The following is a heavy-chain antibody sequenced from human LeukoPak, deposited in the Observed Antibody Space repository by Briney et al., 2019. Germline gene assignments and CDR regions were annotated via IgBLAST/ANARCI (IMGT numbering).Heavy chain of an antibody. CDR1: GFTFSSYW. CDR2: IKQDGSEK. Sequence: QPGGSLRLSCAASGFTFSSYWMSWVRQAPGKGLEWVANIKQDGSEKYYVDSVKGRFTTSRDNAKNSLYLQMNSLRAEDTAVYYCAKDRGYYGSGSYYYYYGMDVWGQGTTVTVSS. J-gene: IGHJ6*02. V-gene: IGHV3-7*03. D-gene: IGHD3-10*01. CDR3: AKDRGYYGSGSYYYYYGMDV.